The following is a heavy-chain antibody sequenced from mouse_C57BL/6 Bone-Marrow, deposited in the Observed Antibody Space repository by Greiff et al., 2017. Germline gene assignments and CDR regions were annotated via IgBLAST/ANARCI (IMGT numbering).Heavy chain of an antibody. CDR2: INSDGGST. Sequence: EVKVVESGGGLVQPGESLKLSCESNEYEFPSHDMSWVRKTPEKRLELVAAINSDGGSTSSPDTMEGRFIISRDNTKKTLYLQMSSLRSEDTALYYCARKLTGYYAMDYWGQGTSVTVSS. D-gene: IGHD4-1*01. J-gene: IGHJ4*01. CDR1: EYEFPSHD. V-gene: IGHV5-2*01. CDR3: ARKLTGYYAMDY.